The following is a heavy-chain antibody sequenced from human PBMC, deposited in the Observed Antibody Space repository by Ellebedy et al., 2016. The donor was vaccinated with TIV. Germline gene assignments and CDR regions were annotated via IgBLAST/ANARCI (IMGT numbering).Heavy chain of an antibody. CDR2: VYTDGST. J-gene: IGHJ3*02. CDR1: GGYINSYY. V-gene: IGHV4-4*07. Sequence: SETLSLTXTVSGGYINSYYLNWIRQPAGKGLEWIGRVYTDGSTKYNPSLKSRLTMSEDTPNAQFSLKLTSVTAADTAVYYCARARDYYDTSAFDMWGQGTMVTASS. D-gene: IGHD3-22*01. CDR3: ARARDYYDTSAFDM.